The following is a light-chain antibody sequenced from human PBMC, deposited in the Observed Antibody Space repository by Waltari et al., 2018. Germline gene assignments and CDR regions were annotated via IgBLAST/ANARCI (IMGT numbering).Light chain of an antibody. V-gene: IGLV7-43*01. J-gene: IGLJ3*02. CDR2: NTN. CDR1: PRPVPSCQH. CDR3: LIYYGSVPSWV. Sequence: QAVVPHDPSLTVSPVGTVPLPSPSHPRPVPSCQHPNWFQQRHGQALRTLIYNTNKRESWSTGRFAGYIRGGKAALTLSGVQQEDEAEYYCLIYYGSVPSWVFGGGTKLTVL.